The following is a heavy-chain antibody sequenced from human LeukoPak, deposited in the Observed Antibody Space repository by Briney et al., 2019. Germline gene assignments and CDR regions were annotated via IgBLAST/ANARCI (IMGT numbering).Heavy chain of an antibody. D-gene: IGHD2-15*01. CDR2: IWYDGSNK. CDR3: ARDLRDCSGGSCYPSFDY. V-gene: IGHV3-33*01. CDR1: GFTFSSYG. J-gene: IGHJ4*02. Sequence: PGGSLRLSCAASGFTFSSYGMHWVRQAPGKGLEWVAVIWYDGSNKYYADSVKGRFTISGDNSKNTLYLQMNSLRAEDTAVYYCARDLRDCSGGSCYPSFDYWGQGTLVTVSS.